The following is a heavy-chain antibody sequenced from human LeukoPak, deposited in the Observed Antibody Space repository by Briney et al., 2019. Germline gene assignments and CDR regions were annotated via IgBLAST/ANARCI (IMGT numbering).Heavy chain of an antibody. CDR2: IYYSGST. V-gene: IGHV4-59*08. CDR1: GGSISSYY. CDR3: ARLREYAAGELFYFDY. J-gene: IGHJ4*02. Sequence: PSETLSLTCTVSGGSISSYYWSWIRQPPGKGLEWIGYIYYSGSTNYNPSLKSRVTISVDTSKNQFSLRLSSVTAADTAVYYCARLREYAAGELFYFDYWGQGTLVTVSS. D-gene: IGHD3-10*01.